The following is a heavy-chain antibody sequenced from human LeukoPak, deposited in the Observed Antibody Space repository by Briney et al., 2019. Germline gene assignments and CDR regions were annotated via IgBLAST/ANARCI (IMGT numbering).Heavy chain of an antibody. CDR2: IYHSGST. V-gene: IGHV4-38-2*01. J-gene: IGHJ5*02. Sequence: SETLSLTCAVSGYSISSGYYWGWIRPPPGKGLEWIGSIYHSGSTYYNPSLKSRVTISVDTSKNQVSLKLSSVTAADTAVYYCARHSTWSGPGPWGQGTLVTVSS. CDR3: ARHSTWSGPGP. D-gene: IGHD3-3*01. CDR1: GYSISSGYY.